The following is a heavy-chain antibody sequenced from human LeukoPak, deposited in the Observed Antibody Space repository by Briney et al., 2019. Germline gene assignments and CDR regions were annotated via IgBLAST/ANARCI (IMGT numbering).Heavy chain of an antibody. CDR3: ARGRYSSSFWFDP. Sequence: ASVKVSCKASGYTFTSYGISWVRQAPGQGLEWMGWISAYNGNTNYAQKFQGRVTMTRNTSISTAYMELSSLRSEDTAVYYCARGRYSSSFWFDPWGQGTLVTVSS. V-gene: IGHV1-18*01. J-gene: IGHJ5*02. CDR1: GYTFTSYG. CDR2: ISAYNGNT. D-gene: IGHD6-13*01.